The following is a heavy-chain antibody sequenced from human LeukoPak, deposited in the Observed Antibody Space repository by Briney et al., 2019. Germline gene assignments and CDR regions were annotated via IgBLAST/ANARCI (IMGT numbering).Heavy chain of an antibody. CDR3: ARQGGSSNWFDP. J-gene: IGHJ5*02. Sequence: SQTLSLTFAISGDSVSSSSPTWNWIRQSPSRGLEWLGRTYYRSKWYNDYAVSVKSRITINPDTSKNQFSLQLNSVTPEDTAVYYCARQGGSSNWFDPWGQGTLVTVSS. CDR1: GDSVSSSSPT. V-gene: IGHV6-1*01. CDR2: TYYRSKWYN. D-gene: IGHD1-26*01.